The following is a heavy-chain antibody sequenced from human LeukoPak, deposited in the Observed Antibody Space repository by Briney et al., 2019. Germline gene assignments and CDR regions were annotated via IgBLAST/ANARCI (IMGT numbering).Heavy chain of an antibody. J-gene: IGHJ3*02. CDR3: ARHRRPRDAFDI. CDR2: IYYSGST. CDR1: GGSVSSGTYY. Sequence: PSETLSLTCTVSGGSVSSGTYYWNWIRQPAGKGLEWIGYIYYSGSTNYNPSLKSRVSISVDTSKNQFSLKLTSVIAADTAVYYCARHRRPRDAFDIWGQGTMVTVSS. V-gene: IGHV4-61*10.